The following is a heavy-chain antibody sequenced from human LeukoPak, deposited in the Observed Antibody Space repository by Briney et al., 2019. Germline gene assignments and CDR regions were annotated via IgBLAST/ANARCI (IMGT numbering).Heavy chain of an antibody. J-gene: IGHJ5*02. CDR3: ARVYYDSSGYYWNNWFDP. Sequence: ASVKVSCKASGYTFTSYDINWVRQATGQGLEWMGWMNPNSGNTGYAQKFQGRVTITRNTSISTAYMELSSLRSEDTAVYYCARVYYDSSGYYWNNWFDPWGQGTLVTVSS. D-gene: IGHD3-22*01. CDR1: GYTFTSYD. V-gene: IGHV1-8*01. CDR2: MNPNSGNT.